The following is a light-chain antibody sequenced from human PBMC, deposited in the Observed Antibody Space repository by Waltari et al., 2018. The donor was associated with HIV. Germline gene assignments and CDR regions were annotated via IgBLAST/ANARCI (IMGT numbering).Light chain of an antibody. CDR3: QQYRSAPLT. V-gene: IGKV1-27*01. Sequence: DIQMTQSPSSLSASVGDGLSITCRASHDIRNYLAWYQQKPGKVPKLLIYGASTVQSGVPFRFSGGGSGTDFTLTITSLQTEDVATYYCQQYRSAPLTLGQGTKLEIK. J-gene: IGKJ1*01. CDR1: HDIRNY. CDR2: GAS.